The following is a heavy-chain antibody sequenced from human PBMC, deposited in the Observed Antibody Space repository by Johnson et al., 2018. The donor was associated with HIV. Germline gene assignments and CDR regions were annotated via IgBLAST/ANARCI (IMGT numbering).Heavy chain of an antibody. J-gene: IGHJ3*02. CDR2: MRYDGSNK. CDR3: ARDARYYYDSRGDAFDI. D-gene: IGHD3-22*01. CDR1: GFTFSSYG. V-gene: IGHV3-30*02. Sequence: QVQLVESGGGVVQPGGSLRLSCAASGFTFSSYGMHWVRQAPGKGLEWVAFMRYDGSNKYYADSVKGRFTISRDNSKNTLYLQMSRLRAEDTAVYYCARDARYYYDSRGDAFDIWGQGTMVTVSS.